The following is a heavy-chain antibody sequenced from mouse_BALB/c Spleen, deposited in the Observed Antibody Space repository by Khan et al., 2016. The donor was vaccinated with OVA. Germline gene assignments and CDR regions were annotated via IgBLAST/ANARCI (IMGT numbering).Heavy chain of an antibody. V-gene: IGHV1-77*01. CDR1: GYTFTDFY. Sequence: QVQLKESGTELARPGASVNLSCKASGYTFTDFYINWVKQRSGQGLEWIGEISPGSGATYYNDKFKGKATLTADKSSSTAYMQLSSLTSEASAVYFCARRNYFGYTFAYWGQGTLVTVSA. J-gene: IGHJ3*01. CDR3: ARRNYFGYTFAY. D-gene: IGHD1-2*01. CDR2: ISPGSGAT.